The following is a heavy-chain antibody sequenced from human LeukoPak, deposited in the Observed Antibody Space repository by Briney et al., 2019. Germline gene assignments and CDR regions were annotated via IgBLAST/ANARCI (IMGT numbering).Heavy chain of an antibody. CDR2: IKEDGGEI. Sequence: GGSLRLSCAASAFTFSNYWMSWVRQAPGKGPEWVASIKEDGGEINYLDSVKGRFTISRDNAKNSVYLQMNSLRAEDTAVYYCARDRGYSTFDYWGQGTLAIVSS. V-gene: IGHV3-7*01. J-gene: IGHJ4*02. D-gene: IGHD4-23*01. CDR3: ARDRGYSTFDY. CDR1: AFTFSNYW.